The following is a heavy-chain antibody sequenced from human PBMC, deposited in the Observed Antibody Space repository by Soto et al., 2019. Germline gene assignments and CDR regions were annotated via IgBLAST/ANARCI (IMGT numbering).Heavy chain of an antibody. V-gene: IGHV1-18*01. CDR2: ISTYSGDT. CDR1: GYTFFTYD. D-gene: IGHD5-12*01. J-gene: IGHJ5*02. Sequence: HVHLVQSGVEVKTPGASVKVSCQASGYTFFTYDISWVRQAPGQGLEWMGWISTYSGDTKYAQKFQGRVTMTTDTSTTTAYLELRSLRSDDTAVYYCARHHGPTTSENGFDPWGQGTLVTVSS. CDR3: ARHHGPTTSENGFDP.